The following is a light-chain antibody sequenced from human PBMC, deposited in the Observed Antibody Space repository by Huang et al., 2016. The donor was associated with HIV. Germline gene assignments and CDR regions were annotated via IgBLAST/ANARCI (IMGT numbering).Light chain of an antibody. CDR1: QSLLYSNGNTY. Sequence: DVVMTQSLLSLPVTLGQPATISCRSSQSLLYSNGNTYLNWFQQRPGQSPRRLIYEVSNRETGVPDRFSGSGSGTDLTLKISRVEAEDVGVYYCMQGTHWPPTFGQGTKVEIK. CDR3: MQGTHWPPT. V-gene: IGKV2-30*01. J-gene: IGKJ1*01. CDR2: EVS.